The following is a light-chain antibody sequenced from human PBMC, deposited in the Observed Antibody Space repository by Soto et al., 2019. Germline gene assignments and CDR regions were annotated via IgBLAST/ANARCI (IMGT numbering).Light chain of an antibody. CDR3: LSFDSSLSVV. J-gene: IGLJ2*01. CDR2: GNT. Sequence: QSALTQPPSVSGAPGQRVTISCTGSSSNIGAGYDVHWYQQPPGRAPKLLIYGNTNRPSGVPDRFSGSKSGTSASLAITGLQAEDEADYYCLSFDSSLSVVFGGGTKVTVL. V-gene: IGLV1-40*01. CDR1: SSNIGAGYD.